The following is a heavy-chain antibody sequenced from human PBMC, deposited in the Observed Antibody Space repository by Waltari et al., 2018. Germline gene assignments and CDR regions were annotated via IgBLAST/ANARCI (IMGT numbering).Heavy chain of an antibody. Sequence: EVQLVESGGGFVQTGGSLTHSCAASGFRFSTFWMHWFRQAPGKGLVWVSRINSDGSSTSYADSVKGRFTISRDNAKNTLYLQMNSLRAEDTAVYYCVRSKDGYNLVADYWGQGSLVTVSS. J-gene: IGHJ4*02. D-gene: IGHD5-12*01. CDR2: INSDGSST. CDR1: GFRFSTFW. CDR3: VRSKDGYNLVADY. V-gene: IGHV3-74*01.